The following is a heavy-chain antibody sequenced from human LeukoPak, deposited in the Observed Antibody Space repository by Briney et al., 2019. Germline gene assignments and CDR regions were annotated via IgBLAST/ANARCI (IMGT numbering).Heavy chain of an antibody. Sequence: GGSLRLSCAASGFTFSSYGMHWVRQAPGKGLEWVAFIRYDGSNKYYADSVKGRFTISRDNSKNTLYLQMNSLRAEDTAVYYCAKDRLSIAAAGHTMDVWGKGTTVTVSS. V-gene: IGHV3-30*02. J-gene: IGHJ6*03. CDR1: GFTFSSYG. CDR2: IRYDGSNK. CDR3: AKDRLSIAAAGHTMDV. D-gene: IGHD6-13*01.